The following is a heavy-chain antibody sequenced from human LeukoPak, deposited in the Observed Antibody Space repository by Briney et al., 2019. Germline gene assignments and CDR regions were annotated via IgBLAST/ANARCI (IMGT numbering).Heavy chain of an antibody. CDR1: GSTFSSYW. CDR2: ISPVGSHT. Sequence: GGPLQISGQGLGSTFSSYWNAWVRQRPGKGGEGMGFISPVGSHTRYHPSFQCQLPISADSSTTTAYLQWSSLRASDTAMYYCARASRDRYNQHFDHWGQGTLVTVSS. CDR3: ARASRDRYNQHFDH. J-gene: IGHJ4*02. V-gene: IGHV5-51*01. D-gene: IGHD5-24*01.